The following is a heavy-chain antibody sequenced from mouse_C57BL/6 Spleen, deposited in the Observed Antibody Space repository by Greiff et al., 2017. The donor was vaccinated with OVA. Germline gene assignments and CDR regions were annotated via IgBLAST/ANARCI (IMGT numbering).Heavy chain of an antibody. J-gene: IGHJ2*01. CDR1: GYTFTSYW. CDR3: ASVGQYFDY. Sequence: QVQLQQPGAELVMPGASVKLSCKASGYTFTSYWMHWVKQRPGQGLEWIGEIDPSDSYTYYNQKFKGKSTLTVAKSSSTAYMQLSSLTSEDSAVYYCASVGQYFDYWGQGTTLTVSS. V-gene: IGHV1-69*01. CDR2: IDPSDSYT. D-gene: IGHD3-3*01.